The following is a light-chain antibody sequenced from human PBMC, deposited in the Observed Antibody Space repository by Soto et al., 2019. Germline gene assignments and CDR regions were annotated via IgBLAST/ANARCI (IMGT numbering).Light chain of an antibody. Sequence: EIVLTQSPPTLSLSPGERATLSCRASQSVSSTYLAWYQQKPGQAPRLLIYRTSTRATGIPDRFSGSGSGTDFTLTISRLEPEDFAVYYCQQYGSSGTFGQGTKVDIK. V-gene: IGKV3-20*01. J-gene: IGKJ1*01. CDR1: QSVSSTY. CDR3: QQYGSSGT. CDR2: RTS.